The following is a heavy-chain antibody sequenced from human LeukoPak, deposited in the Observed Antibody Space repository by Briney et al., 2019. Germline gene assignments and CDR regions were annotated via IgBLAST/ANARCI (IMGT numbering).Heavy chain of an antibody. D-gene: IGHD6-19*01. Sequence: ASVKVSCKASGYTFSSYGISWVRQAPGLGLEWMGWTSYNGNTNYAQKFQDRVTMTTDTSTTTAYMELRSLESDDTAVYYCARHSGSGWQALGYWGQGTLVTVSS. CDR1: GYTFSSYG. J-gene: IGHJ4*02. CDR3: ARHSGSGWQALGY. V-gene: IGHV1-18*04. CDR2: TSYNGNT.